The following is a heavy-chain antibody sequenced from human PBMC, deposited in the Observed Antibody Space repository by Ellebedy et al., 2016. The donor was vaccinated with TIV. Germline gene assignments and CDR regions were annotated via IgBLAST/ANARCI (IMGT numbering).Heavy chain of an antibody. Sequence: GESLKISXAASGFTCSSSAMNLRRPAAGKGQGWVAVISFDGSNKYYADSVKGRFTISRDNSKNSLFLQMNSLRVEDTAVYYCARADYGDFDNYWGQGTLVTVSS. CDR1: GFTCSSSA. J-gene: IGHJ4*02. V-gene: IGHV3-30-3*01. CDR2: ISFDGSNK. CDR3: ARADYGDFDNY. D-gene: IGHD4-17*01.